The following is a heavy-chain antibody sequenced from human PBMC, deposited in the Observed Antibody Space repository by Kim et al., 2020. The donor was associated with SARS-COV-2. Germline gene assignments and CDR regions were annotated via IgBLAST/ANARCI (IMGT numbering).Heavy chain of an antibody. D-gene: IGHD1-26*01. Sequence: SETLSLTCTVSGASIGSSSYYWGWIRQPAGKGLEWIGNWYYSGSAFYNPSLKTRLTMSADTSRNQFSLQLSSVTAADTAVYYCVRLMVGATWRDLDSWGQGLRVTVSS. V-gene: IGHV4-39*01. J-gene: IGHJ4*02. CDR1: GASIGSSSYY. CDR3: VRLMVGATWRDLDS. CDR2: WYYSGSA.